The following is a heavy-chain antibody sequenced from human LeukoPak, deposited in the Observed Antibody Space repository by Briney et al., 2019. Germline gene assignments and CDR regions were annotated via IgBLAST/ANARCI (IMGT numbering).Heavy chain of an antibody. CDR1: GFTFSSSA. Sequence: GGSLRLSCAASGFTFSSSAMSWVRQAPGKGLEWVSAISGSGGSTYYADSVKGGFTTSRDNSKKTRYLQMNRLRAEDTAVYYCAKVSREYSGSYLVYWGQGTLVTVSS. D-gene: IGHD1-26*01. CDR3: AKVSREYSGSYLVY. V-gene: IGHV3-23*01. J-gene: IGHJ4*02. CDR2: ISGSGGST.